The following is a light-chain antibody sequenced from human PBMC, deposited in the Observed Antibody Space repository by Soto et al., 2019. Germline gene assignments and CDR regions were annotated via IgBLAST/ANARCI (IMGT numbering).Light chain of an antibody. V-gene: IGLV1-44*01. CDR1: RSNIGTYA. CDR2: RNH. J-gene: IGLJ7*01. Sequence: QPVLTQSPSASATPGQRVTISCSGSRSNIGTYAVNWYQQLPGTAPTLLIFRNHQRPSGVPDRFSGSKSGTSASLAISGPQSEDEADYYCAAWDDSLRAVVFGGGTQLTVL. CDR3: AAWDDSLRAVV.